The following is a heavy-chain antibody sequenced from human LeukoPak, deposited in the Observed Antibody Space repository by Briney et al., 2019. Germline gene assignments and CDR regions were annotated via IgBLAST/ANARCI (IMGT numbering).Heavy chain of an antibody. J-gene: IGHJ3*02. CDR3: AKGLCSGGSCYSGFAFDI. V-gene: IGHV3-23*01. CDR1: GFTFSSYA. D-gene: IGHD2-15*01. Sequence: GGSLRLSCAASGFTFSSYAMSWVRQAPGKGLEWVSAISGRGGSTYYADSVKGRFTISRDNSKNTLYLQMNSLRAEDTAVYYCAKGLCSGGSCYSGFAFDIWGQGTMVTVSS. CDR2: ISGRGGST.